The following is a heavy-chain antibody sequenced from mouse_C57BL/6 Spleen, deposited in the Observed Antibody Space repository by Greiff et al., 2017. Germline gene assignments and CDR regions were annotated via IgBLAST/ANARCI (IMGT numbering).Heavy chain of an antibody. J-gene: IGHJ3*01. D-gene: IGHD2-10*01. CDR3: ARPSYGNYVAY. CDR2: IDPSDSYT. V-gene: IGHV1-59*01. CDR1: GYTFTSYW. Sequence: VQLQQPGAELVRPGTSVKLSCKASGYTFTSYWMHWVKQRPGQGLEWIGVIDPSDSYTNYNQKFKGKATLTVDTSSSTAYMQLSSLTSEDSAVYYCARPSYGNYVAYWGQGTLVTVSA.